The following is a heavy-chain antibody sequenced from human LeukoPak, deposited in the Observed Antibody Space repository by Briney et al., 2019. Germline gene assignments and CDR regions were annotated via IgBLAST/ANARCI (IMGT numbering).Heavy chain of an antibody. CDR1: GYTFTSNY. V-gene: IGHV1-46*01. Sequence: ASVKVSCKASGYTFTSNYIHWVRQAPGQGLEWMGMIYPRDGSTSYAQKFQGRVTVTRDTSTSTVHMELSGLRSEDTAVYYCARDQEGFDFWGQGTLVTVSS. CDR2: IYPRDGST. CDR3: ARDQEGFDF. J-gene: IGHJ4*02.